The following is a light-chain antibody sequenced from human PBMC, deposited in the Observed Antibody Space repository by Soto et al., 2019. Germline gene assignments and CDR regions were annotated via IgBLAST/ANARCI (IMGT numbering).Light chain of an antibody. CDR3: CSYAGSSTYV. J-gene: IGLJ1*01. Sequence: QSVLTQPASVSGSPGQSITISCTGTSSDVGRYNLVSWYQQRPGKAPKLMIYEGSKRPSGVSNRFSGSKSGNTASLTISGLQAEDEADYYCCSYAGSSTYVFGTGTKVTVL. CDR1: SSDVGRYNL. V-gene: IGLV2-23*01. CDR2: EGS.